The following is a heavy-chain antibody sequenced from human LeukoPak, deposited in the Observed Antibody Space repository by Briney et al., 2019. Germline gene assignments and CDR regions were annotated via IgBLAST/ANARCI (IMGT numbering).Heavy chain of an antibody. V-gene: IGHV4-31*03. CDR1: GGSISSGGYY. CDR2: IYYSGST. D-gene: IGHD4-17*01. J-gene: IGHJ4*02. CDR3: ARRDIWPTTVTTEDY. Sequence: PSQTLSLTCTVSGGSISSGGYYWSWIRQHPGKGLEWIGYIYYSGSTYYNPSLKRRLTISVDTSKNQFSLKLSSVTAADTAVYNCARRDIWPTTVTTEDYWGQGTLVTVSS.